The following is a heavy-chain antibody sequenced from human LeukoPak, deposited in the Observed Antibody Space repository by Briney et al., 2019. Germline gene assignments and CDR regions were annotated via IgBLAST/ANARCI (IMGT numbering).Heavy chain of an antibody. Sequence: PSETLSLSCAVYGGSFRGYYWSWIRQPPGKGLEWIGEINQSGSTNYSSSLKSRVTISIDTSKKQFSLKLTSVTAADAAVYFCARTWSRDWYFDLWGRGTLVIVSS. CDR3: ARTWSRDWYFDL. CDR1: GGSFRGYY. D-gene: IGHD2-8*01. J-gene: IGHJ2*01. CDR2: INQSGST. V-gene: IGHV4-34*01.